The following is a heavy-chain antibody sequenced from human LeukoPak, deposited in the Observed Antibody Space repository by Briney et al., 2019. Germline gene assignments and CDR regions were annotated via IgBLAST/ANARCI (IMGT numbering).Heavy chain of an antibody. CDR3: ARDGRLPDY. CDR2: INGDWSSP. V-gene: IGHV3-74*01. J-gene: IGHJ4*02. D-gene: IGHD2-8*01. CDR1: GFIFNSYS. Sequence: GGSLRLSCAASGFIFNSYSMNWVRQAPGKWLVWVSRINGDWSSPIYADSVNGRFTISRDNAKNTLSLQMNSLRDEDGPVYYCARDGRLPDYWGQGNLVTASS.